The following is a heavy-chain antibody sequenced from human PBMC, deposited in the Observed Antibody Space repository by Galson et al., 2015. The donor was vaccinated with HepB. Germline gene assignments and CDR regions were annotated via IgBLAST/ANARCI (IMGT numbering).Heavy chain of an antibody. V-gene: IGHV4-30-4*01. CDR2: IYYSGST. J-gene: IGHJ3*02. D-gene: IGHD4-23*01. Sequence: TLSLTCTVSGGSISSGDYYWSWIRQPPGKGLEWIGYIYYSGSTYYNPSLKSRVTISVDTSKSQFSLKLSSVTAADTAVYYCASFSTWDYGGNSLSNAFDIWGQGTMVTASS. CDR1: GGSISSGDYY. CDR3: ASFSTWDYGGNSLSNAFDI.